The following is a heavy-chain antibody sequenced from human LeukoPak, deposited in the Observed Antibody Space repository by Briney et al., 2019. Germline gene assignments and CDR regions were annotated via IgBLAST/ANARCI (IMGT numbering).Heavy chain of an antibody. CDR3: AKLGIVVVPAALYYFDY. D-gene: IGHD2-2*03. CDR1: GFTFSSYA. Sequence: SGGSLRLSCAASGFTFSSYAMSWVRQAPGKGLEWVSAITGSGGSTYYADSVKGRFTISRDNSKNTLYLQMNSLSAEDTAVYYCAKLGIVVVPAALYYFDYWGQGTLVTVSS. J-gene: IGHJ4*02. V-gene: IGHV3-23*01. CDR2: ITGSGGST.